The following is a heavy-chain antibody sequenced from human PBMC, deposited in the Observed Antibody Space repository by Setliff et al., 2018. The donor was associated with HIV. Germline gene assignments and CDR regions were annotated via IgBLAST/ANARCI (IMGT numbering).Heavy chain of an antibody. CDR3: ARDCSSTSCPGSFNYYYYYYYMDV. CDR2: INPSGGST. CDR1: GYTFTSYD. V-gene: IGHV1-46*03. Sequence: ASVKVSCKASGYTFTSYDINWVRQATGQGLEWMGTINPSGGSTSYAQKFQGRVTMTRDTSTSTVYMELSSLRSEDTAVYYCARDCSSTSCPGSFNYYYYYYYMDVWGKGTTVTVSS. J-gene: IGHJ6*03. D-gene: IGHD2-2*01.